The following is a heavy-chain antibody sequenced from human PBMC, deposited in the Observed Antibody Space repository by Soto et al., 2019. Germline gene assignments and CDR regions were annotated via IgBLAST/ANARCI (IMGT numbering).Heavy chain of an antibody. D-gene: IGHD3-22*01. V-gene: IGHV3-15*07. CDR2: IKSKTDGGTT. Sequence: GGSLRLSCAASGFTFSNAWINWVRQAPGKGLEWVGRIKSKTDGGTTDFAAPVKGRFAISRDDSKNMVYLQMNSPKTEDTGIYYCTIFFYSTMIAVRFEFWGHGTLVTVFS. CDR1: GFTFSNAW. J-gene: IGHJ4*01. CDR3: TIFFYSTMIAVRFEF.